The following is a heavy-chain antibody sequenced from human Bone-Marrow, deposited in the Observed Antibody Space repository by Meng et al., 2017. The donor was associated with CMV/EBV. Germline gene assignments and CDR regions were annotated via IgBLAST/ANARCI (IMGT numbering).Heavy chain of an antibody. J-gene: IGHJ4*02. D-gene: IGHD4-11*01. Sequence: ASVKVSCKASGYTFTSYGISWVRQAPGQGLEWMGWISAYNGNTNYAQKFQERVTITRDMSTSTAYMELSSLRSEDTAVYYCAALPMTTVSYNFDYWGQGTLVTVSS. CDR1: GYTFTSYG. CDR2: ISAYNGNT. CDR3: AALPMTTVSYNFDY. V-gene: IGHV1-18*01.